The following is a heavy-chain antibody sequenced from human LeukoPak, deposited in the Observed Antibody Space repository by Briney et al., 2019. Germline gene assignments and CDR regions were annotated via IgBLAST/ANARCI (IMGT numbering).Heavy chain of an antibody. D-gene: IGHD4-11*01. CDR3: ARDLQENGMDV. CDR1: GFTFSSYA. Sequence: GGSLRLPCAASGFTFSSYAMHWVRQAPGKGLEWVAVISYDGSNKYYADSVKGRFTISRDNSKNTLYLQMNSLRAEDTAVYYCARDLQENGMDVWGQGTTVTVSS. J-gene: IGHJ6*02. V-gene: IGHV3-30-3*01. CDR2: ISYDGSNK.